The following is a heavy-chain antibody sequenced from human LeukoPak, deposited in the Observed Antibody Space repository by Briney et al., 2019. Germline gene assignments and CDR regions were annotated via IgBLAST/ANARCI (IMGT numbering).Heavy chain of an antibody. D-gene: IGHD6-19*01. Sequence: SETLSLTCTVSGGSISSSSYYWGWIRQPPGKGLEWIGSIYYSGSTYYNPSLKSRVTISVDTSKNQFSLKLSSVTAADTAVYYCARDSLVAVAGTGWFDPWGQGTLVTVSS. CDR2: IYYSGST. J-gene: IGHJ5*02. V-gene: IGHV4-39*07. CDR1: GGSISSSSYY. CDR3: ARDSLVAVAGTGWFDP.